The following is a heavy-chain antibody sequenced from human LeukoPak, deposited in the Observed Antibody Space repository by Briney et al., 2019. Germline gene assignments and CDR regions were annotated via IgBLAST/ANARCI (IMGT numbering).Heavy chain of an antibody. D-gene: IGHD6-19*01. CDR3: ARGPYGAVAGTFGDLDY. V-gene: IGHV1-8*01. J-gene: IGHJ4*02. CDR1: GYTFTSYD. Sequence: ASVKVSCKASGYTFTSYDINWVRQATGQGLEWMGWMNPNSGNTGYAQKFQGRATMTRNTSISTAYMELSSLRSEDTAVYYCARGPYGAVAGTFGDLDYWGQGTLVTVSS. CDR2: MNPNSGNT.